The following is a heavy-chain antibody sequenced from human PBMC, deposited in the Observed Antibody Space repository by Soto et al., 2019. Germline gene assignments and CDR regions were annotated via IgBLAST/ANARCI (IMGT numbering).Heavy chain of an antibody. V-gene: IGHV3-30*02. D-gene: IGHD2-21*02. CDR1: GFTFSSYG. CDR3: AKDMAPFGGNSVPDY. CDR2: IWYDGSNK. J-gene: IGHJ4*02. Sequence: GGSLRLSCAASGFTFSSYGMHWVRQAPGKGLEWVAVIWYDGSNKYYADSVKGRFTISRDNSKNTLYLQMNSLRAEDTAVYYCAKDMAPFGGNSVPDYWGQGTLVTVSS.